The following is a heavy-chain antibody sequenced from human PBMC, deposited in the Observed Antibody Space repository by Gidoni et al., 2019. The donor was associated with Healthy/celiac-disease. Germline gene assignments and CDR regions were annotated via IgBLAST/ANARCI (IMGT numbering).Heavy chain of an antibody. V-gene: IGHV1-69*02. J-gene: IGHJ4*02. CDR3: ATQYYYDSSGYLRGDY. Sequence: WMGRIIPILGIANYAQKFQGRVTITADKSTSTAYMELSSLRSEDTAVYYCATQYYYDSSGYLRGDYWGQGTLVTVSS. D-gene: IGHD3-22*01. CDR2: IIPILGIA.